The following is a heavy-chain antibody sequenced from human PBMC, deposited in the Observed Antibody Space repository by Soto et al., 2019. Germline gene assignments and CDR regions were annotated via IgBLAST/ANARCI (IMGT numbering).Heavy chain of an antibody. CDR2: IYYSGST. CDR3: ARAETGYCISTSCFNWFDP. V-gene: IGHV4-31*03. CDR1: GGSISSGGYY. Sequence: QVQLQESGPGLVKPSQTLSLTCTVSGGSISSGGYYWSWIRQHPGKGLEWIGYIYYSGSTYYNPSLKSRVTISVDTSKNQFSLKLSSVTAADTAVYYCARAETGYCISTSCFNWFDPGGQGTLVTVSS. J-gene: IGHJ5*02. D-gene: IGHD2-2*03.